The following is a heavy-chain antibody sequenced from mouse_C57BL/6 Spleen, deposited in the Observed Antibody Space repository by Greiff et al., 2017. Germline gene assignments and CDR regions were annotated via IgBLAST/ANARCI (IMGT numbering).Heavy chain of an antibody. D-gene: IGHD1-1*02. J-gene: IGHJ2*01. CDR2: IDPETGGT. CDR3: TPLWRGY. V-gene: IGHV1-15*01. CDR1: GYTFTDYE. Sequence: QLKESGAELVRPGASVMLSCMAPGYTFTDYEMHWVKQTLVHGLDWIGAIDPETGGTAYNQKFKGKAILTEDKSSSTAYNELRSLTSKDSAVYYCTPLWRGYWGQGTTLTVSS.